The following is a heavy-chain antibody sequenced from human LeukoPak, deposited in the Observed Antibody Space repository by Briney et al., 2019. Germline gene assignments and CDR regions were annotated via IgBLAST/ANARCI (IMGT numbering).Heavy chain of an antibody. D-gene: IGHD3-16*01. J-gene: IGHJ6*02. CDR2: INHNGNVN. V-gene: IGHV3-7*03. Sequence: GGSLRLSCAASGFTFSSYWMNWARQAPGKGLEWVASINHNGNVNYYVDSVKGRFTISRDNAKNSLYLQMSNLRAEDTAVYFCARGGGVDVWGQGATVTVSS. CDR1: GFTFSSYW. CDR3: ARGGGVDV.